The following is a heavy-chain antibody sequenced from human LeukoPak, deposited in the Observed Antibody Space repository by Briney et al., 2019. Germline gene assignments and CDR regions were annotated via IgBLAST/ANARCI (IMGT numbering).Heavy chain of an antibody. CDR2: IWYDGSNK. D-gene: IGHD2-21*02. J-gene: IGHJ4*02. V-gene: IGHV3-33*01. Sequence: GGSLRLSCAASGFTFSDYGMHWVRQAPGKGLEWVAVIWYDGSNKYYADSVKGRFTISRDNSKNTLYLQMDSLRAEDTAVYYCARDTCGGDCYPDFWGRGTLVTVSS. CDR3: ARDTCGGDCYPDF. CDR1: GFTFSDYG.